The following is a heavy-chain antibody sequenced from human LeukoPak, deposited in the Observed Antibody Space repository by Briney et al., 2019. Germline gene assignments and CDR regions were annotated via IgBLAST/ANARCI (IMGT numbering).Heavy chain of an antibody. CDR3: AKPRIRLGYYYDSSGYDY. D-gene: IGHD3-22*01. CDR2: IWYDGSNK. CDR1: GFTFSSCG. J-gene: IGHJ4*02. V-gene: IGHV3-33*06. Sequence: PGGSLRLSCAASGFTFSSCGMHWVRQAPGKGLEWVAVIWYDGSNKYYADSVKGRFTISRDNSKNTLYLQMNSLRAEDTAVYYCAKPRIRLGYYYDSSGYDYWGQGTLVTVSS.